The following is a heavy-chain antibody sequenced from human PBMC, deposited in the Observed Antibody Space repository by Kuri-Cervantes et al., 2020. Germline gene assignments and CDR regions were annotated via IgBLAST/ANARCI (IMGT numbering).Heavy chain of an antibody. J-gene: IGHJ4*02. CDR1: GFSLSTSGVG. V-gene: IGHV2-5*02. CDR3: ARLNYYGSGSYYTPHFDY. CDR2: IYLDDDK. Sequence: SGPTLVKPTQTLTLTCTFSGFSLSTSGVGVGWIRQPPGKALEWLALIYLDDDKRYSPSLESRLTITKDTSKNQVVLTMTNMDPVDTATYYCARLNYYGSGSYYTPHFDYWGQGTLVTVSS. D-gene: IGHD3-10*01.